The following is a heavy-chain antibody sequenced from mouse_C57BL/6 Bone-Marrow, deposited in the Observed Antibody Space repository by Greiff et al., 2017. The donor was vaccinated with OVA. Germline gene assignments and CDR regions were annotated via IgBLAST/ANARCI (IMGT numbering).Heavy chain of an antibody. V-gene: IGHV1-22*01. CDR1: GYTFTDYN. CDR2: INPNNGGT. CDR3: AYYAHWYFDV. Sequence: VHVKQSGPELVKPGASVKMSCKASGYTFTDYNMHWVKQSHGKSLEWIGYINPNNGGTSYNQKFKGKATLTVNKSSSTAYMELRSLTSEDSAVYYCAYYAHWYFDVWGTGTTVTVSS. D-gene: IGHD1-1*02. J-gene: IGHJ1*03.